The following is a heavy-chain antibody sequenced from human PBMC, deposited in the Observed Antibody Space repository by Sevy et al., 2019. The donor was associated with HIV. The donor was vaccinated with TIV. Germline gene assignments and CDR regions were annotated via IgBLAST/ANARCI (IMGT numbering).Heavy chain of an antibody. CDR3: ARGPNYYDSSGYYYAFDI. J-gene: IGHJ3*02. CDR1: GFTFSSYE. V-gene: IGHV3-48*03. D-gene: IGHD3-22*01. CDR2: ISSSGSTI. Sequence: GGYLRLSCAASGFTFSSYEMNWVRQAPGKGLEWVSYISSSGSTIYYADSVKGRFTISRDNAKNSLYLQMNSLRAEDTAVYYCARGPNYYDSSGYYYAFDIWGQGTMVTVSS.